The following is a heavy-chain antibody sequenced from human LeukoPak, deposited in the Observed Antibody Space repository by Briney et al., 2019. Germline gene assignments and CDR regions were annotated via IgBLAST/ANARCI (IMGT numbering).Heavy chain of an antibody. CDR3: ARELQWLVEYYFDY. CDR1: GGSISSYY. V-gene: IGHV4-59*12. J-gene: IGHJ4*02. CDR2: IYYSGST. Sequence: SETLSLTCTVSGGSISSYYWSWIRQPPGKGLEWIGYIYYSGSTNYNPSLKSRVTISVDTSKNQFSLKLSSVTAADTAVYYCARELQWLVEYYFDYWGQGTLVTVSS. D-gene: IGHD6-19*01.